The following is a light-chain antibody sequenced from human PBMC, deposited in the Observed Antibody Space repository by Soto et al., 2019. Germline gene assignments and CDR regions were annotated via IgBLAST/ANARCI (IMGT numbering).Light chain of an antibody. Sequence: QSVLTQPPSVSGAPGQRVTISCTGSISNIGAGYDVHWYQQLPGTAPKLLIYGNSNRPSGVPDRFSGSKSGASASLAITGLQAEDEADYYCQSYDSSLSGTYVFGTGTKV. V-gene: IGLV1-40*01. CDR2: GNS. CDR3: QSYDSSLSGTYV. CDR1: ISNIGAGYD. J-gene: IGLJ1*01.